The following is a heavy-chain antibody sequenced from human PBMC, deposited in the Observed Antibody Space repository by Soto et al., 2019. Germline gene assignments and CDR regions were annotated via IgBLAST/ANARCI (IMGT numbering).Heavy chain of an antibody. Sequence: EVQLLESGGGLVQPGGSLRLSCAASGFTFSSYAMSWVRQAPGKGLEWVSAISGSGGSTYYADSVKGRFTISRDNSKNTLYLQMNSLRAEDTAVYYCAKGGSRPGSAHYAHFDYWGQGTLVTVSS. V-gene: IGHV3-23*01. D-gene: IGHD4-17*01. J-gene: IGHJ4*02. CDR1: GFTFSSYA. CDR2: ISGSGGST. CDR3: AKGGSRPGSAHYAHFDY.